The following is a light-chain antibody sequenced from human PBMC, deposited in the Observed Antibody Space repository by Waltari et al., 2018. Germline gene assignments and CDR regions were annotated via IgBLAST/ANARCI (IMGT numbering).Light chain of an antibody. CDR3: QQYLTLPYS. CDR2: WAS. J-gene: IGKJ2*03. V-gene: IGKV4-1*01. CDR1: QIVLYNFNNTNY. Sequence: TQSQDSRPGSRGERPTINCSPAQIVLYNFNNTNYLAWFQLKPGQPPKLLIRWASTREPGVPDRFSGSGSGTDFTLTISSLQTEDVAVYYCQQYLTLPYSFGQGTKLEIK.